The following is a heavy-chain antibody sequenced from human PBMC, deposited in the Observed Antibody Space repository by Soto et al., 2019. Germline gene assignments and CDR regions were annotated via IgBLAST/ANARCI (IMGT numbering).Heavy chain of an antibody. CDR1: GGTFSSYA. V-gene: IGHV1-69*13. CDR2: IIPIFGTA. CDR3: ARDGPGSIAAHWFDP. Sequence: SVKVSCKASGGTFSSYAISWVRQAPGQGLEWMGGIIPIFGTANYAQKFQGRVTITADESTSTAYMELSSLRSEDTAVYYCARDGPGSIAAHWFDPWGQGTLVTVSS. J-gene: IGHJ5*02. D-gene: IGHD6-6*01.